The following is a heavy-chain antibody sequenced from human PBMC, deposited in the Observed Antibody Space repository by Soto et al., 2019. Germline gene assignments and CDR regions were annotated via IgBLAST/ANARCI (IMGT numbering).Heavy chain of an antibody. CDR3: ARQGHMDV. CDR1: GFTFSDYP. Sequence: EVQLVESGGGLVKPGGSLKLSCVASGFTFSDYPMTWVRQAPGKGLEWVSSITSRSTYIYFTDSLKGRFTISRDNVKNSLYLQMNSLRGEDTAVYYCARQGHMDVWGQGTTVTVSS. CDR2: ITSRSTYI. J-gene: IGHJ6*02. V-gene: IGHV3-21*02.